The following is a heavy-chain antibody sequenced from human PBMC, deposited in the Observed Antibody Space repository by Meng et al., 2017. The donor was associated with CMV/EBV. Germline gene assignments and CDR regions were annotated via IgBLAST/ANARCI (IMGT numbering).Heavy chain of an antibody. Sequence: QNTVKVFGPTPVKTTQTLTLTCTFSGFSHSTSGVGVGWIRQPPGKALEWLALIYWDDDKRYSPSLKSRLTITKDTSKNQVVLTMTNMDPVDTATYYCAHRLASAGWLQLPFDYWGQGTLVTVSS. V-gene: IGHV2-5*02. CDR2: IYWDDDK. CDR1: GFSHSTSGVG. J-gene: IGHJ4*02. D-gene: IGHD5-24*01. CDR3: AHRLASAGWLQLPFDY.